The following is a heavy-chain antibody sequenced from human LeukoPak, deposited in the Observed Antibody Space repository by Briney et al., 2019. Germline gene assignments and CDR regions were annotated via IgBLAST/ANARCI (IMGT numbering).Heavy chain of an antibody. CDR3: TRDRRVEMATIWGDYYYYYYMDV. CDR2: IRSKAYGGTT. CDR1: GFTFGDYA. D-gene: IGHD5-24*01. Sequence: PGGSLRLSCTASGFTFGDYAMSWVRQAPGKGLEWVGFIRSKAYGGTTEYAASVKGRFTISRDDSKSIAYLQMNSLKTEDTAVYYCTRDRRVEMATIWGDYYYYYYMDVWGKGTTVTISS. J-gene: IGHJ6*03. V-gene: IGHV3-49*04.